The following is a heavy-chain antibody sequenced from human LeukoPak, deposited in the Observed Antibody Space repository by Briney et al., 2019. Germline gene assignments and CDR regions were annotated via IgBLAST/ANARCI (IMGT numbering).Heavy chain of an antibody. CDR1: GFTFSSYA. CDR3: YHSRSLERWLQSDAFDI. CDR2: ISYDGSNK. Sequence: GGSLRLSCAASGFTFSSYAMHWVRQAPGKGLEWVAVISYDGSNKYYADSVKGRFTISRDNSKNTLYLQMNSLRAEDTAVYYCYHSRSLERWLQSDAFDIWGQGTMVTVSS. J-gene: IGHJ3*02. V-gene: IGHV3-30-3*01. D-gene: IGHD5-24*01.